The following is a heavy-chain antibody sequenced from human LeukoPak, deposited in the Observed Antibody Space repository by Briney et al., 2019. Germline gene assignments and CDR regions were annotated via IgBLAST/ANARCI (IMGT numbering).Heavy chain of an antibody. D-gene: IGHD3-16*02. CDR3: ASSSVARTYYDYVWGSYRGGYYYYGMDV. Sequence: SDTLSLTCTVSGGSISSYYGSWIRQPPGKGLEWIGYIYYSGSTNYNPSLKSRVTISVDTSKNQFSLKLSSVTAADTAVYYCASSSVARTYYDYVWGSYRGGYYYYGMDVWGQGTTVTVSS. V-gene: IGHV4-59*07. CDR1: GGSISSYY. J-gene: IGHJ6*02. CDR2: IYYSGST.